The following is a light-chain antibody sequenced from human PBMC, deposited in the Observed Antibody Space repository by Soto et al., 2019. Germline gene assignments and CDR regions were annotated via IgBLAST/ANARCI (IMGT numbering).Light chain of an antibody. CDR2: AAS. CDR1: QSISSY. Sequence: DTQMTQPPPSLSAPVGDRLTITCPASQSISSYLNWYQQKPGNAPKLLIYAASSLQSGVPSRFSGSGSGTEFTLTISSLQPDDFATYYCQHYNSYSETFGQGTKVDIK. CDR3: QHYNSYSET. V-gene: IGKV1-39*01. J-gene: IGKJ1*01.